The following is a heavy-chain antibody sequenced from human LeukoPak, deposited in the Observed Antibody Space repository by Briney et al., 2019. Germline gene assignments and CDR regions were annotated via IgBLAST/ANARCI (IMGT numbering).Heavy chain of an antibody. V-gene: IGHV3-23*01. CDR2: ISGSGGST. J-gene: IGHJ4*02. CDR1: GFTFSSYG. Sequence: PGGSLRLSCAASGFTFSSYGMSWVRQAPGKGLEWVSAISGSGGSTYYADSVKGRFTISRDNSKNTLYLQMNSLRAEDTAVYYCAKDTVETYYYGSGSYYPIDYWGQGTLVTVSS. CDR3: AKDTVETYYYGSGSYYPIDY. D-gene: IGHD3-10*01.